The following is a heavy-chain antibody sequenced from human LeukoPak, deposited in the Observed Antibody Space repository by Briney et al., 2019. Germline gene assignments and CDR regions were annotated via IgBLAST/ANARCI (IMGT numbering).Heavy chain of an antibody. CDR2: IHDSGST. CDR3: AREGRDGYNYSYY. CDR1: GDSISSGGYS. D-gene: IGHD5-24*01. Sequence: PSETLSLTCAVSGDSISSGGYSWSWIRQTPGKGLEWIAYIHDSGSTYNNPSLKTRLSISIDTSKNQFSLKLSSVTAADTAVYYCAREGRDGYNYSYYWGQGTLVTVSS. V-gene: IGHV4-30-4*07. J-gene: IGHJ4*02.